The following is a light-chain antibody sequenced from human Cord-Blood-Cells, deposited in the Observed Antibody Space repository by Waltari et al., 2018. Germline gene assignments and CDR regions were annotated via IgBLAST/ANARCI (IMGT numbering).Light chain of an antibody. V-gene: IGLV2-14*03. CDR2: DVR. CDR1: RSDVGGSNY. J-gene: IGLJ1*01. CDR3: SSYTSSSTLV. Sequence: QSALTQPASVSGSPGQSITISCTGTRSDVGGSNYFSWYQQHPGKAPNLMIYDVRNRPSGVSNRFSGSKSGNTASQTISGLQAEDEADYYCSSYTSSSTLVFGTGTKVTVL.